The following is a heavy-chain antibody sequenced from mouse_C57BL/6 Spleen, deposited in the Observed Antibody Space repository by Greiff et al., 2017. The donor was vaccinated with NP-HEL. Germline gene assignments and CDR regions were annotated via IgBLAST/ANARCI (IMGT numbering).Heavy chain of an antibody. Sequence: QVQLQQSGAELVKPGASVKLSCKASGYTFTEYTIHWVKQRSGQGLEWIGWFYPGSGSIKYNEKFKDKATLTADKSSSTVYMELSRLTSEDSAVYFCARREEEGLTGDNYFDYWGQGTTLTVSS. V-gene: IGHV1-62-2*01. J-gene: IGHJ2*01. CDR3: ARREEEGLTGDNYFDY. D-gene: IGHD4-1*01. CDR2: FYPGSGSI. CDR1: GYTFTEYT.